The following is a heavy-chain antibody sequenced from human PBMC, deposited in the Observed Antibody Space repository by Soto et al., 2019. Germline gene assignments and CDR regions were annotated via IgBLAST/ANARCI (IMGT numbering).Heavy chain of an antibody. CDR2: FIPIIGGG. Sequence: QVQLVQSGAEVKKPGSSVKVSCKASGGTFRNLAINWVRQAPGQGLEWMGGFIPIIGGGINAQKFQGRVTITTDESTSTAYMELSSLKSDDTAMYFCARRSVRHSNAFDFWGQGTMVTVSS. D-gene: IGHD2-15*01. CDR3: ARRSVRHSNAFDF. J-gene: IGHJ3*01. V-gene: IGHV1-69*01. CDR1: GGTFRNLA.